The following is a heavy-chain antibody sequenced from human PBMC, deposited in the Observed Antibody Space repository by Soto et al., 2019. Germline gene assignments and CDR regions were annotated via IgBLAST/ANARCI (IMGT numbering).Heavy chain of an antibody. V-gene: IGHV2-5*01. CDR1: GFSLSTSGVG. J-gene: IGHJ4*02. CDR2: IYWNDDK. CDR3: ARSYVWGSYRIYYFDY. Sequence: GSGPTLVNPTQTLTLTCTFSGFSLSTSGVGVGWIRQPPGKALEWLALIYWNDDKRYSPSLKSRLTITKDTSKNQVVLTMTNMDPVDTATYYCARSYVWGSYRIYYFDYWGQGTLVTVSS. D-gene: IGHD3-16*02.